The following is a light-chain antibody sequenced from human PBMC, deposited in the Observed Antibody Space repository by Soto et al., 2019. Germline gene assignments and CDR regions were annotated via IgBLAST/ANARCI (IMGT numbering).Light chain of an antibody. Sequence: QSVLTQPPSASGTPGQRVTISCSGSSSNIGSSYVDWYQYLPGTAPKLLIYRNNQRPSGVPDRFSGSKSGTSASLAIGGLRSEDEADYYCAAWDDSLSVVFGGGTKLTVL. CDR2: RNN. V-gene: IGLV1-47*01. CDR3: AAWDDSLSVV. J-gene: IGLJ3*02. CDR1: SSNIGSSY.